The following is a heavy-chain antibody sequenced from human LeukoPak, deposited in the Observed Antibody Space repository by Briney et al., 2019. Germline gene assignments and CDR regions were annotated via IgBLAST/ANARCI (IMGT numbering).Heavy chain of an antibody. CDR2: IKQDGSEK. D-gene: IGHD4-11*01. Sequence: PGGSLRLSCAASGFTFSSYWMSWVRQAPGKGLEWVANIKQDGSEKYYVDSVKGRFTISRDNAKNSLYLQMNSLRAEDTAVYYCARDKAVTTPNYYYYYMDVWGKGTTVTVSS. J-gene: IGHJ6*03. CDR1: GFTFSSYW. CDR3: ARDKAVTTPNYYYYYMDV. V-gene: IGHV3-7*01.